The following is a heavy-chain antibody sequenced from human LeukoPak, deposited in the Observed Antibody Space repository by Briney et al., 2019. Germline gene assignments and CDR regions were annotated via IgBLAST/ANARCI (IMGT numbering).Heavy chain of an antibody. J-gene: IGHJ5*02. CDR2: ISGSGGST. CDR1: GFTFSSYA. Sequence: GGSLRLSCAASGFTFSSYAMSWVRQAPGKGRGWVSAISGSGGSTYHADSVKGRFTISRDNSKNTLYLQMNSLRAEDTAVYYCAKSGDIVVVPAARNWFDPWGQGTLVTVSS. V-gene: IGHV3-23*01. D-gene: IGHD2-2*01. CDR3: AKSGDIVVVPAARNWFDP.